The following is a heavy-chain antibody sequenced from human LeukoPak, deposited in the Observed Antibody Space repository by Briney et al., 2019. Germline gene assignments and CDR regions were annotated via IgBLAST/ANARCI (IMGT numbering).Heavy chain of an antibody. Sequence: SETLSLTCTVSGGSISSYYWSSIRQPPGKGLEWIGYIYYSGSTNYNPPPNSRVTISVDTSKNQFSLKLSSVTAADTAVYYCARDSGPDSGSYYGYWGQGTLVTVAS. CDR2: IYYSGST. V-gene: IGHV4-59*01. J-gene: IGHJ4*02. CDR1: GGSISSYY. D-gene: IGHD1-26*01. CDR3: ARDSGPDSGSYYGY.